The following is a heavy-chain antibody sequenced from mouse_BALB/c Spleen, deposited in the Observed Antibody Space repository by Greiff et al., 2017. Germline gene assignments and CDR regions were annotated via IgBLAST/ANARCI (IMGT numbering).Heavy chain of an antibody. CDR1: GYSITSGYY. Sequence: EVQLQQSGPGLVKPSQSLSLTCSVTGYSITSGYYWNWIRQFPGNKLEWMGYISYDGSNNYNPSLKNRISITRDTSKNQFLLKLNSVTTEDTATYYCAREGLPLDYWGQGTTLTVSS. CDR2: ISYDGSN. CDR3: AREGLPLDY. D-gene: IGHD2-4*01. V-gene: IGHV3-6*02. J-gene: IGHJ2*01.